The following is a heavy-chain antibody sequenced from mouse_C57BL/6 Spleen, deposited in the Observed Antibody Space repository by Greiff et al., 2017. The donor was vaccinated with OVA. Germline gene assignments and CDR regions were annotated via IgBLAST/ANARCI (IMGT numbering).Heavy chain of an antibody. D-gene: IGHD1-1*01. CDR2: INPGSGGT. CDR3: ARYYYGSSYGYFDV. V-gene: IGHV1-54*01. Sequence: QVQLQQSGAELVRPGTSVKVSCKASGYAFTNYLIEWVKQRPGQGLEWIGVINPGSGGTNYNEKFKGKATLTADKSSSTAYMQLSSLTSEDSAVYFCARYYYGSSYGYFDVWGTGTTVIVSS. J-gene: IGHJ1*03. CDR1: GYAFTNYL.